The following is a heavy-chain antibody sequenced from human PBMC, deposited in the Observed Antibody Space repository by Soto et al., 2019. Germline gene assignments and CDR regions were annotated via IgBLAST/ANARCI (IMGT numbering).Heavy chain of an antibody. J-gene: IGHJ5*02. CDR2: IYHSGST. Sequence: SETLSLTCAVSGGSISSSNWWRWVRQPPGKGREWIGEIYHSGSTNYNPSLKSRATISVDKSKNQFSLKLTSVTAADRAVYYCARDFRRARTLRYFDWPQGWFDPWGQGTLVTVSS. CDR3: ARDFRRARTLRYFDWPQGWFDP. CDR1: GGSISSSNW. D-gene: IGHD3-9*01. V-gene: IGHV4-4*02.